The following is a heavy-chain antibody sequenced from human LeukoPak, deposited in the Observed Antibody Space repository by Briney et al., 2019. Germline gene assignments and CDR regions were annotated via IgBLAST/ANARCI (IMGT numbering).Heavy chain of an antibody. J-gene: IGHJ4*02. CDR1: GYSFTSYW. V-gene: IGHV5-51*01. CDR3: ARPHGYCSGGSCYTYFDY. Sequence: GESLKISCKGSGYSFTSYWIAWVRQMPGKGLEWMGIIYPGDSDTRYSPSFQGQVTISADKSISTAYLQWSSLKASDTAMYYCARPHGYCSGGSCYTYFDYWGQGTLVTVSS. CDR2: IYPGDSDT. D-gene: IGHD2-15*01.